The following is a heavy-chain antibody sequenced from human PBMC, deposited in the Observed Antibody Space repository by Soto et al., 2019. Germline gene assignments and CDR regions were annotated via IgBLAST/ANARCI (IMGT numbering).Heavy chain of an antibody. V-gene: IGHV4-59*01. D-gene: IGHD6-13*01. CDR2: IYHSGNT. J-gene: IGHJ4*02. CDR1: GDSISDYY. CDR3: VRDQGIGSSGPFDY. Sequence: SETLSLTCTVSGDSISDYYWSWIRQAPGKGLEWIGFIYHSGNTNYKSSLKGRVTMSMDTSKSQFFLKLTSVTAADTAVYYCVRDQGIGSSGPFDYWGQGALVTVSS.